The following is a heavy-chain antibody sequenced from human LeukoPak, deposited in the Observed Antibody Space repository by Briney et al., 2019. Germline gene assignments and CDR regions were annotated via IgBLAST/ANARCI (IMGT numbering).Heavy chain of an antibody. CDR3: ATWGSGGYFDY. CDR1: GGSISSYY. D-gene: IGHD3-16*01. V-gene: IGHV4-59*01. J-gene: IGHJ4*02. CDR2: IYYSGST. Sequence: SETLSLTCTVSGGSISSYYWSWIRQPPGKGLEWIGYIYYSGSTNYNPSLKSRVTISVDTSKNQFSLKLSSVTAADTAVYYCATWGSGGYFDYWGQGTLVTVSS.